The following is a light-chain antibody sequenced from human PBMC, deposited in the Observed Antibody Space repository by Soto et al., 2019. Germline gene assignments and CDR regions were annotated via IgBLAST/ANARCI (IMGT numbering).Light chain of an antibody. V-gene: IGKV3D-15*01. CDR3: QQYNNWWT. CDR2: GAS. CDR1: QSVSSD. J-gene: IGKJ1*01. Sequence: EIVMTQSPATLSLSPGERATLSCRASQSVSSDLAWYQQRPGQAPRVLIYGASTRATGIPDRFSGSGSGTEFTLTISSLQSEDFAVYYCQQYNNWWTFGQGTKVDIK.